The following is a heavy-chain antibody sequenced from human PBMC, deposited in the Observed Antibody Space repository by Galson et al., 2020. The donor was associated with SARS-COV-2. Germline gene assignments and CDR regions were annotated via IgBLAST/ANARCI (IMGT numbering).Heavy chain of an antibody. V-gene: IGHV3-53*01. CDR3: ARAPWAAPFVYFDY. CDR1: EFTVSSGY. Sequence: GESLKISCAASEFTVSSGYMNWVRQAPGKGLEWVSVIYNDGSTYYGDSVKGRFTISRDNFKNTLYLQMNSLRAEDTAVYYCARAPWAAPFVYFDYWGQGILVTVSS. D-gene: IGHD6-13*01. CDR2: IYNDGST. J-gene: IGHJ4*02.